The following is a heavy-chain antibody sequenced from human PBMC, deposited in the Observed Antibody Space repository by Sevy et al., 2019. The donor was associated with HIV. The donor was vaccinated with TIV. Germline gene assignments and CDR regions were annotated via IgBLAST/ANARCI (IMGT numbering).Heavy chain of an antibody. J-gene: IGHJ4*02. CDR3: YYALDS. CDR2: IWSDGAYQ. D-gene: IGHD3-22*01. V-gene: IGHV3-30*02. Sequence: GGSLRLSCAATGFTFSNYAMHWVRQAPGKGMEWVAIIWSDGAYQYHGDSVKGRFTISRDNVRVEDTAVYYCARGGYYYDNAAYYALDSWGQGTLVNVSS. CDR1: GFTFSNYA.